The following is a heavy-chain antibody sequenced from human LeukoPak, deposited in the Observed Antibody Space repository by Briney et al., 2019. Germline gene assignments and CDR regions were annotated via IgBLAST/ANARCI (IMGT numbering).Heavy chain of an antibody. CDR1: GGSFSGYY. CDR3: AREIVDTAMVDYYYYYYMDV. Sequence: SETLSLTCAVYGGSFSGYYWSWIRQPAGKGLEWIGRIYTSGSTNYNPSLKSRVTMSVDTSKNQFSLKLSSVTAADTAVYYCAREIVDTAMVDYYYYYYMDVWGKGTTVTVSS. J-gene: IGHJ6*03. CDR2: IYTSGST. D-gene: IGHD5-18*01. V-gene: IGHV4-4*07.